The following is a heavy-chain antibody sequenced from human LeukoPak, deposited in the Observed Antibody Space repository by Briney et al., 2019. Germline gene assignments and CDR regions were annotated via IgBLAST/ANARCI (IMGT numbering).Heavy chain of an antibody. CDR1: GLTFSSYG. V-gene: IGHV3-30*18. CDR2: ISYDGSNK. CDR3: AKDLVPLPGHNWFDP. J-gene: IGHJ5*02. Sequence: GRSLRLSCAASGLTFSSYGMHWVRQAPGKGLEWVAVISYDGSNKYYADSVKGRFTISRDNSKNTLYLQMNSLRVEDTAVHYCAKDLVPLPGHNWFDPWGQGTLVTVSS.